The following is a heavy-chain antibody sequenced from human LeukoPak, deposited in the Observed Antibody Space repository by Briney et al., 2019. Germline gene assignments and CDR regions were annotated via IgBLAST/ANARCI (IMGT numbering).Heavy chain of an antibody. Sequence: SETLSLTCTVSGGSISSSSYYWGWIRQPPGKGLEWIGSIYYSGSTYYNPSLKSRVTISVDTSKNQFSLELSSVTAADTAVYYCARDLLWFGEYLNWFDPWGQGTLVTVSS. J-gene: IGHJ5*02. CDR1: GGSISSSSYY. D-gene: IGHD3-10*01. V-gene: IGHV4-39*07. CDR3: ARDLLWFGEYLNWFDP. CDR2: IYYSGST.